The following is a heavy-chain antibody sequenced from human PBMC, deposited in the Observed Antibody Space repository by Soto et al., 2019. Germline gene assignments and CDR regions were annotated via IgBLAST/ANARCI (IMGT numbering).Heavy chain of an antibody. CDR2: IYHTGNT. CDR1: GGSISYDSY. V-gene: IGHV4-30-4*01. J-gene: IGHJ5*01. Sequence: SETLSLTCTVSGGSISYDSYWSWIRQTPGKGLEWIGYIYHTGNTYYNPSLRSRVSISVDKSKSQFPLKLISVTAADTAVYFCARDEYQLLSSVSWFDSWGQGTLVTVSS. CDR3: ARDEYQLLSSVSWFDS. D-gene: IGHD2-2*01.